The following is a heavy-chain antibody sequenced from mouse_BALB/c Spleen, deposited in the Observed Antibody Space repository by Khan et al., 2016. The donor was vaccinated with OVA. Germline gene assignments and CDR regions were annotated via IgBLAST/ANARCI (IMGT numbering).Heavy chain of an antibody. Sequence: QVQLQQSGTELVKPGASVKLSCKTSGYTFTSYWIQWVKQRPGQGLEWIGQIFPGTGTTYYNENFKGKATLTIDTSSTTAYMQLSSLPSVAYAVYFCARGYLRIYEFADGGHATLVPVSA. CDR3: ARGYLRIYEFAD. D-gene: IGHD2-3*01. J-gene: IGHJ3*01. CDR1: GYTFTSYW. V-gene: IGHV1S132*01. CDR2: IFPGTGTT.